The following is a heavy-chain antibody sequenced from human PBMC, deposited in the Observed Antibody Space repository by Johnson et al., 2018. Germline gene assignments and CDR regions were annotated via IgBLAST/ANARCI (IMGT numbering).Heavy chain of an antibody. CDR3: ARGVALDY. V-gene: IGHV4-59*01. D-gene: IGHD3-10*01. CDR1: GGSISGYH. J-gene: IGHJ4*02. CDR2: IYYSGNA. Sequence: QVQLQESGPGLVKPSETLSLTCTVSGGSISGYHWSWIRQPPGKGLEWIGFIYYSGNANYNPSPKSRLTMSVDTSKNQFSLKLSSVTAADTAVYYCARGVALDYWGQGTLVTVSS.